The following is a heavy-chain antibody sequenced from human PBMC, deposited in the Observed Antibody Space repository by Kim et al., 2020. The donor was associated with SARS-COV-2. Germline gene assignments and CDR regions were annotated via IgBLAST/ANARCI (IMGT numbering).Heavy chain of an antibody. V-gene: IGHV3-21*04. CDR1: GFTFSSYS. CDR3: AREEYYYDSSGYYFFIGAFDI. J-gene: IGHJ3*02. D-gene: IGHD3-22*01. CDR2: ISSSSSYI. Sequence: GGSLRLSCAASGFTFSSYSMNWVRQAPGKGLEWVSSISSSSSYIYYADSVKGRFTISRDNAKNSLYLQMNSLRAEDTAVYYCAREEYYYDSSGYYFFIGAFDIWGQGTMVTVSS.